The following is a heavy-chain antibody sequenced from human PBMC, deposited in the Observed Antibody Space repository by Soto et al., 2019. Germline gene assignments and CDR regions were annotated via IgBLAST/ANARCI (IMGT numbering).Heavy chain of an antibody. CDR3: TKDRAVGATYFDY. CDR2: ISYDGSNK. V-gene: IGHV3-30*18. J-gene: IGHJ4*02. D-gene: IGHD1-26*01. CDR1: GFTFSSYG. Sequence: GGSLRLSCAASGFTFSSYGMHWVRQAPGKGLEWVAVISYDGSNKYYADSVKGRFTISRDNSKNTLYLQMNSLRAEGTAVYYCTKDRAVGATYFDYWGQGTLVTVSS.